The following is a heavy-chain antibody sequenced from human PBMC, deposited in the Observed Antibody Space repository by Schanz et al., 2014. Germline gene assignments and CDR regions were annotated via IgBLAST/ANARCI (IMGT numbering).Heavy chain of an antibody. CDR2: ISSSSGTI. Sequence: DVQLVDSGGGLVQPGRSLRLSCAASGFTFSDHYMDWVRQAPGKGLEWVSYISSSSGTIYYADSVKGRFTISRDNAKSSHYLRMNSLRAEVTAVDYCTAGGGFLIDNWGQGTLVTVSS. CDR1: GFTFSDHY. V-gene: IGHV3-48*04. J-gene: IGHJ4*01. CDR3: TAGGGFLIDN. D-gene: IGHD2-15*01.